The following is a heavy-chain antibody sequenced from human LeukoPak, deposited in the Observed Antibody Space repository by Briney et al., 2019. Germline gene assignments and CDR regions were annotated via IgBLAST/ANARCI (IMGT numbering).Heavy chain of an antibody. CDR1: GYTFSSYG. Sequence: PWASVKVSCKASGYTFSSYGISWVRQAPGQGLEWMGGIIPIFGTANYAQKFQGRVTITADESTSTAYMELSSLRSEDAAVYYCAESGGHCGSTSCYSAGDYWGQGTLVTVSS. J-gene: IGHJ4*02. CDR2: IIPIFGTA. D-gene: IGHD2-2*02. CDR3: AESGGHCGSTSCYSAGDY. V-gene: IGHV1-69*13.